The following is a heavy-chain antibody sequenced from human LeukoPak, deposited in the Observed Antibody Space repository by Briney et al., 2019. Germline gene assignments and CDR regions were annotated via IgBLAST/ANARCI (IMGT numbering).Heavy chain of an antibody. CDR2: IDWDDDK. Sequence: ESGPALVKPTQTLTLTFTFSGFSLPTSGMCLSLIRQPPGKALEWLARIDWDDDKFYSTSLKTRLTISKDPSKNQVVLTMTNMDPVDTATYYCARTRFGDQGSRIDFWGQGTLVTVSS. CDR3: ARTRFGDQGSRIDF. J-gene: IGHJ4*02. CDR1: GFSLPTSGMC. D-gene: IGHD3-10*01. V-gene: IGHV2-70*17.